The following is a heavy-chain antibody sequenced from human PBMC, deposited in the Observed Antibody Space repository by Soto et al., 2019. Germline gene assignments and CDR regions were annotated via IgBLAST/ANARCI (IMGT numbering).Heavy chain of an antibody. CDR3: ARDFLGRYYYDSSGPEDAFDI. Sequence: SVKVSCKASGYTFTGYYMHWVRQAPGQGLEWMGWINPNSGGTNYAQKFQGRVTMTRDTSISTAYMELSRLRSDDTAVYYCARDFLGRYYYDSSGPEDAFDIWGQGTMVTVSS. J-gene: IGHJ3*02. CDR2: INPNSGGT. V-gene: IGHV1-2*02. D-gene: IGHD3-22*01. CDR1: GYTFTGYY.